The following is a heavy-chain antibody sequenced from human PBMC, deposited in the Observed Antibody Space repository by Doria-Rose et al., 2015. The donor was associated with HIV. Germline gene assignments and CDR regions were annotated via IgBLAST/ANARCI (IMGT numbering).Heavy chain of an antibody. CDR2: ISSSGSTI. J-gene: IGHJ3*02. V-gene: IGHV3-11*04. D-gene: IGHD1-20*01. Sequence: DYYMSWIRQAPGKGLEWVSSISSSGSTIYYADPVKGRFTISRDNAKNSLYLQMNSLRAEDTAVLYCAREPQSGITGTYAFDIWGQGIMVTVSS. CDR3: AREPQSGITGTYAFDI. CDR1: DYY.